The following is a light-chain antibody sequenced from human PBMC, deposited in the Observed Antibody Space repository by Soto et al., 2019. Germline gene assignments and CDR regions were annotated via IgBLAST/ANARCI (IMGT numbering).Light chain of an antibody. CDR3: QQYGGPLL. CDR1: QSVSSKY. V-gene: IGKV3-20*01. Sequence: EIVWTQSPGTLSLSPGERATLSCRASQSVSSKYLAWYQKRPGKAPRLLIFAASSRASGIPDRFSGSGSGTDFTITIGRLEPEDVAVDYCQQYGGPLLFGEGTKWDI. CDR2: AAS. J-gene: IGKJ1*01.